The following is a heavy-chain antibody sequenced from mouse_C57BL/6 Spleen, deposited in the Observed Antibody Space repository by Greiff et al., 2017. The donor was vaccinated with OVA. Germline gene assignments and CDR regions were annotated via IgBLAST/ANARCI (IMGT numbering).Heavy chain of an antibody. V-gene: IGHV1-50*01. J-gene: IGHJ4*01. CDR1: GYTFTSYW. CDR3: ARGGEDYAMDY. CDR2: IDPSDSYT. Sequence: QVHVKQSGAELVKPGASVKLSCKASGYTFTSYWMQWVKQRPGQGLEWIGEIDPSDSYTNYNQKFKGKATLTVDTSSSTAYMQLSSLTSEDSAVYYCARGGEDYAMDYWGQGTSVTVSS.